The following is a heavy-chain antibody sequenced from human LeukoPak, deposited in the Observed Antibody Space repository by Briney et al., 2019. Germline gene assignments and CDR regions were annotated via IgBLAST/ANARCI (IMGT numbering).Heavy chain of an antibody. V-gene: IGHV3-21*04. J-gene: IGHJ4*02. CDR2: ISYTGTYI. Sequence: PGGSLRLSCAASGFTFSSYAMSWVRQAPGKGLERVSSISYTGTYIYYADSVKGRFTISRDNAQNSLYLQMNSLRAEDTAIYYCVRDRGTYRPIDYWGQGTLVTVSS. D-gene: IGHD1-26*01. CDR3: VRDRGTYRPIDY. CDR1: GFTFSSYA.